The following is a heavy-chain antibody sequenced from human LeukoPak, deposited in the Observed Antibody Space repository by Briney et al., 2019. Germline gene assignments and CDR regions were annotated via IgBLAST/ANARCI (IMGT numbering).Heavy chain of an antibody. V-gene: IGHV1-2*02. D-gene: IGHD3-10*01. Sequence: PRASVKVSCKASGYSFTAYYIHWVRQAPGQGLEWMGRINPTRGGTKYAQKFLGRVTMSRDTSISTSYMELSSLRPDDTAVYYCASLEYASGSSNSYYYYDGRDVWGQGTTVTVSS. CDR3: ASLEYASGSSNSYYYYDGRDV. CDR2: INPTRGGT. CDR1: GYSFTAYY. J-gene: IGHJ6*02.